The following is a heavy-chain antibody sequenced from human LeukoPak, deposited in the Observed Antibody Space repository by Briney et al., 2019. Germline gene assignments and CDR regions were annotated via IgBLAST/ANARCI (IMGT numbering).Heavy chain of an antibody. CDR3: ARISRGYSYGLPSYMDV. D-gene: IGHD5-18*01. J-gene: IGHJ6*03. Sequence: SVKVSCKASGGTFSSYAISWVRQAPGQGLEWMGGIIPIFGTANYAQKFQGRVTITTDESTSTAYMELSSLRSEDTAVYYCARISRGYSYGLPSYMDVWGKGTTVTVSS. CDR1: GGTFSSYA. V-gene: IGHV1-69*05. CDR2: IIPIFGTA.